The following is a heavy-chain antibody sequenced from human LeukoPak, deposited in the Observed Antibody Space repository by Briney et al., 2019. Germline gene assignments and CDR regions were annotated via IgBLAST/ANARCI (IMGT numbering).Heavy chain of an antibody. CDR1: GGSFSGYY. V-gene: IGHV4-34*01. D-gene: IGHD1-26*01. J-gene: IGHJ4*02. CDR2: INHSGST. CDR3: ARGRIVGATPLRY. Sequence: KSSETLSLTCAVYGGSFSGYYWSWIRQPPGKGLEWIGEINHSGSTNYNPSLKSRVTISVDTSKSQFSLKLSSVTAADTAVYYCARGRIVGATPLRYWGQGTLVTVSS.